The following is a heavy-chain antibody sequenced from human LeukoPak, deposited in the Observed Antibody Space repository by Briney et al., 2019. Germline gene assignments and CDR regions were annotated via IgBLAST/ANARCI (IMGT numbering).Heavy chain of an antibody. CDR3: ATETIGRHYDY. CDR2: IGTTGTDR. CDR1: GFTFSSCG. Sequence: GGSLRLSCSASGFTFSSCGFNWVPQAPGKGLEWVLTIGTTGTDRYYTDSVRGRFTISRDNAKNSMYLQMDSLRDEDTAVYYCATETIGRHYDYWGQGTLLTVSS. D-gene: IGHD1-14*01. J-gene: IGHJ4*02. V-gene: IGHV3-21*01.